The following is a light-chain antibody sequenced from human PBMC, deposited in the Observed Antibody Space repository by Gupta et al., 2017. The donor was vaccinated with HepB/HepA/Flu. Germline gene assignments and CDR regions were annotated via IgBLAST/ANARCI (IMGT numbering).Light chain of an antibody. CDR3: QQYKNWPPWT. CDR2: GAS. V-gene: IGKV3-15*01. J-gene: IGKJ1*01. Sequence: EIVMTQSPATLSVFPGERATLSCRASQSVYSNLAWYQQKPGQAPRLLIYGASNRATGTPVRFSGSGCGTEFTLTISSLQSEDFAVYYCQQYKNWPPWTSGQGTKVEIK. CDR1: QSVYSN.